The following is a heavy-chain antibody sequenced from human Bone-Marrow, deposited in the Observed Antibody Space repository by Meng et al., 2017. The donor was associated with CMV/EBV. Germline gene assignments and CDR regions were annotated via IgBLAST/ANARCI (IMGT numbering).Heavy chain of an antibody. Sequence: GGSLRLSCAASGVTVSTHYMSWVRQAPGKGLEWVSVMYSDGNTYYADSVKGRFSISRDTSRNTLYLQMNSLRAEDSAVYYCARTRVATEEDYFDYWGQGALVTVSS. V-gene: IGHV3-53*01. CDR2: MYSDGNT. CDR1: GVTVSTHY. J-gene: IGHJ4*02. CDR3: ARTRVATEEDYFDY. D-gene: IGHD5-12*01.